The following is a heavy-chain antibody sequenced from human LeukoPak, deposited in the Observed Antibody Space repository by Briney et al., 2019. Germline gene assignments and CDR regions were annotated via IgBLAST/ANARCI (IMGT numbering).Heavy chain of an antibody. Sequence: PGGSLRLSCAASGFTVSSNYMSWVRQAPGRGLEWVSVIYSGGSTYYADSVKGRFTISRDNAKNSLYLQMNSLRAEDTAVYYCARDRRPLDYWGQGTLVTVSS. J-gene: IGHJ4*02. CDR3: ARDRRPLDY. CDR2: IYSGGST. V-gene: IGHV3-66*01. CDR1: GFTVSSNY.